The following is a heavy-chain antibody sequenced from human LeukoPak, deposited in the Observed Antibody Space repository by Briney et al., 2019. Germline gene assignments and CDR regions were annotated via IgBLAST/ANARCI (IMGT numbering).Heavy chain of an antibody. Sequence: PGRSLRLSCAASGFTFSSYAMHWVRQAPGKGLEWVSGISWNSGSIGYADSVKGRFTISRDNAKNSLCLQMNSLRAEDTALYYCAKFHDSISTQEAFDIWGQGTMVTVSS. CDR3: AKFHDSISTQEAFDI. CDR2: ISWNSGSI. V-gene: IGHV3-9*01. D-gene: IGHD3-22*01. J-gene: IGHJ3*02. CDR1: GFTFSSYA.